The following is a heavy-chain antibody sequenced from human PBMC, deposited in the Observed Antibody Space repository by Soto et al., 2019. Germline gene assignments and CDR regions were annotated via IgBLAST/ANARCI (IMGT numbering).Heavy chain of an antibody. J-gene: IGHJ5*02. CDR3: TTEQTIYYYDSSGYYSVESWFDP. D-gene: IGHD3-22*01. CDR1: GFTFSNAW. CDR2: IKSKTDGGTT. V-gene: IGHV3-15*07. Sequence: PGGSLRLSCAASGFTFSNAWMNWVRQAPGKGLEWVGRIKSKTDGGTTDYAAPVKGRFTISRDDSKNTLYLQMNSLKTEDTAVYYCTTEQTIYYYDSSGYYSVESWFDPWGQGTLVTVS.